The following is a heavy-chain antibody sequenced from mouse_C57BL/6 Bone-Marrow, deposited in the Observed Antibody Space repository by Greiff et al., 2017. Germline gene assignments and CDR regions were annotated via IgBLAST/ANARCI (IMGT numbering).Heavy chain of an antibody. Sequence: QVQLQQPGAELVRPGSSVKLSCKASGYTFTSYWMHWVKQRPIQGLEWIGNIDPSDSETHYNQKFKDKATLTVDKSSSTAYMQLSSLTSEDSAVYYCARTEGGGAWFAYWGQGTLVTVSA. V-gene: IGHV1-52*01. CDR2: IDPSDSET. CDR3: ARTEGGGAWFAY. J-gene: IGHJ3*01. CDR1: GYTFTSYW.